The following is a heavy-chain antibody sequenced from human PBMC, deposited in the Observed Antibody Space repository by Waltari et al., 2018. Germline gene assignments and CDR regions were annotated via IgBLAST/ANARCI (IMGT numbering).Heavy chain of an antibody. CDR2: IIPIFGTA. J-gene: IGHJ4*02. V-gene: IGHV1-69*01. Sequence: QVQLVQTGAEVKKPGSSVKVHCRRSGSPFSSSAISWVRQALGQGIEWMGGIIPIFGTANYAQKFQGRVTITADESTSTAYMELSSLRAEDTAVYYCARDLKCDSDYWGQGTLVTVSS. CDR3: ARDLKCDSDY. CDR1: GSPFSSSA.